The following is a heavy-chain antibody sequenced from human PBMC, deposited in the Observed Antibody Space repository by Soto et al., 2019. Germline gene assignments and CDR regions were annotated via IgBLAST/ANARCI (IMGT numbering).Heavy chain of an antibody. J-gene: IGHJ3*02. CDR1: GYSFTSFG. CDR2: VNAYNGNT. V-gene: IGHV1-18*01. D-gene: IGHD2-21*02. CDR3: ARDTAITLYAFDI. Sequence: ASVKVSCKASGYSFTSFGVNWVRQAPGQGLEWMGWVNAYNGNTNYAQKFQGRVTMTADTSTSTAYMEVRSLRSDDTAVYYCARDTAITLYAFDIWGQGTMVTVSS.